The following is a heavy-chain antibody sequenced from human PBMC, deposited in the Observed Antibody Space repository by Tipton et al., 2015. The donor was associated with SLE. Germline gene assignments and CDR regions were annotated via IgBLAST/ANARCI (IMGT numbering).Heavy chain of an antibody. CDR2: INHSGST. J-gene: IGHJ4*02. D-gene: IGHD3-22*01. CDR1: GGSFSGYY. CDR3: ARQDSSGYYHDY. V-gene: IGHV4-34*01. Sequence: TLSLTCAVYGGSFSGYYWSWIRQPPGKGLEWIGEINHSGSTNYNPSLKSRVTISLDTSKNQFSLKLSSVTAADTAVYYCARQDSSGYYHDYWGQGTLVTVSS.